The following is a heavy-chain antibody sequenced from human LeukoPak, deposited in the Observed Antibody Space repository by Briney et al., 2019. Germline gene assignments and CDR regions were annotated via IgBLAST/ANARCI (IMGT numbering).Heavy chain of an antibody. Sequence: SPTLSLTCTVAAPSISSYYCSWIRQRPGKGLEWIGYIYYSGSTNYTPSLKSRVTISVDTSKNQFSLRLSSVTAADTAVYYCSTVLSRPYDFWSGISNRPGYYYYYYYMDVWGKGTTVTVSS. CDR1: APSISSYY. J-gene: IGHJ6*03. CDR3: STVLSRPYDFWSGISNRPGYYYYYYYMDV. D-gene: IGHD3-3*01. V-gene: IGHV4-59*01. CDR2: IYYSGST.